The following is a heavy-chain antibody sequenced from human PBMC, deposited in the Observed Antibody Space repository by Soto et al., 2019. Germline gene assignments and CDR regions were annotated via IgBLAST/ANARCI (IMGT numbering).Heavy chain of an antibody. CDR2: IYYSGST. D-gene: IGHD6-19*01. CDR1: GGSISSGGYY. V-gene: IGHV4-31*03. J-gene: IGHJ6*02. Sequence: SETLSLTCTVSGGSISSGGYYWSWIRQHPGKGLEWIGYIYYSGSTYYNPSLKSRVTISVDTSKDQFSLKLSSVTAADTAVYYCARTPRDISGWYSYYYYGMDVWGQGTTVTVSS. CDR3: ARTPRDISGWYSYYYYGMDV.